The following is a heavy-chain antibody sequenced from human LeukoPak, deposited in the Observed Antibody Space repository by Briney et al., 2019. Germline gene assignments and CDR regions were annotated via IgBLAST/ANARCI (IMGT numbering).Heavy chain of an antibody. D-gene: IGHD2-8*01. CDR2: VNPTTGNT. Sequence: ASVKVSCKASGYTFNHYDISWLRQATGQGPEWLGWVNPTTGNTVYAQRFQDRVTMSRNASSSTAYMELNSLKSGDTAVYYCARGRTNYQSGDKYNWSDFWGQGTLVTVSS. CDR3: ARGRTNYQSGDKYNWSDF. V-gene: IGHV1-8*01. CDR1: GYTFNHYD. J-gene: IGHJ5*01.